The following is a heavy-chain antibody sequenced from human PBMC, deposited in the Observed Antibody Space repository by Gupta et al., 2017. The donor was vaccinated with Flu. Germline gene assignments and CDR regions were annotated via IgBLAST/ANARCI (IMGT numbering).Heavy chain of an antibody. CDR1: GFTFIDYY. V-gene: IGHV3-11*05. D-gene: IGHD1-1*01. CDR3: ASVSCIAGPGHWFFDL. CDR2: ISSSSSYK. J-gene: IGHJ2*01. Sequence: QVQLVESGGGLVKPGGSLRLSCAASGFTFIDYYMSWIREAPGKGLEWVSYISSSSSYKKYADPVKGPVAISRDNAKNSLNPQMKRLRPEDTAGYYGASVSCIAGPGHWFFDLLGRGNLGKVS.